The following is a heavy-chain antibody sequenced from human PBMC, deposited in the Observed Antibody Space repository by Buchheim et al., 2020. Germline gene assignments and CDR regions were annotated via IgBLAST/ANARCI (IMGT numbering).Heavy chain of an antibody. CDR3: ARDLGSGSYFRKRHYGMDV. CDR2: INPNSGGT. CDR1: GYTFTGYY. Sequence: QVQLVQSGAEVKKPGASVKVSCKASGYTFTGYYMHWVRQAPGQGLEWMGWINPNSGGTNYAQKFQGWVTMTRDTSISTAYMELSRLRSGDTAVYYCARDLGSGSYFRKRHYGMDVWGQGTT. D-gene: IGHD3-10*02. J-gene: IGHJ6*02. V-gene: IGHV1-2*04.